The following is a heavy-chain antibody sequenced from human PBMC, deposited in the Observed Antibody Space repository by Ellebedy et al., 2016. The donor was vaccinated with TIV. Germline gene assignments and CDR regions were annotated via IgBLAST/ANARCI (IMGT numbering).Heavy chain of an antibody. CDR3: ARRGSYGDYAVQVNSWFDR. D-gene: IGHD4-17*01. J-gene: IGHJ5*02. CDR1: GFSFRSYW. Sequence: PGGSLRPSCIASGFSFRSYWMSWVRQAPGKGLEWVANIYQDGSVQYYLDSVKGRFTISRNNAINSLFLQMNSLRAGDTAVYYCARRGSYGDYAVQVNSWFDRWGRGTLVTVSS. CDR2: IYQDGSVQ. V-gene: IGHV3-7*01.